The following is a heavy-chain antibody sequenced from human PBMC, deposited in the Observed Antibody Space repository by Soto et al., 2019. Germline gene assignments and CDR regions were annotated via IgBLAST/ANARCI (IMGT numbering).Heavy chain of an antibody. CDR1: GYTFTSYD. V-gene: IGHV1-8*01. J-gene: IGHJ6*02. D-gene: IGHD2-15*01. CDR2: MNPNSGNT. Sequence: ASVKVSCKASGYTFTSYDINWVRQATGQGLEWMGWMNPNSGNTGYAQKFQGRVTMTRNTAISTAYMELSSLRSEDMVVYYCARRFPYCSGGSCFKITDVWGQGTTVTVFS. CDR3: ARRFPYCSGGSCFKITDV.